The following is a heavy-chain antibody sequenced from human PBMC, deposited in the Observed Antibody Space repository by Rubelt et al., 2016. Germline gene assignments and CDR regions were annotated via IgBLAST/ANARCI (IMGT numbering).Heavy chain of an antibody. CDR2: INPSGGST. Sequence: QVQLVQSGAEVKKPGASVKVSCKASGSTFTSYYLHWVRQAPGQGLEWMGIINPSGGSTSYAQKFQGRVTMTRDTSTSTGYMGLSSLRSEDTSVYYCARAASTVTTLLDLGYWGQGTLVTVSS. V-gene: IGHV1-46*01. J-gene: IGHJ4*02. CDR1: GSTFTSYY. D-gene: IGHD4-17*01. CDR3: ARAASTVTTLLDLGY.